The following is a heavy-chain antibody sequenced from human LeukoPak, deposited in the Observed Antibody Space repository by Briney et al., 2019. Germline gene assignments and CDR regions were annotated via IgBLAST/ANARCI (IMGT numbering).Heavy chain of an antibody. D-gene: IGHD7-27*01. CDR3: AKDLGPSGAAWFDP. J-gene: IGHJ5*02. CDR1: GFTFDDFA. Sequence: GGSLRLSCAASGFTFDDFAMHWVRQIPGKVLEWVSLISGDGVNTYYADSVKGRFTISRDNSENSLYLQMNSLTTEDAAFYYCAKDLGPSGAAWFDPWGQGTLVTVSS. V-gene: IGHV3-43*02. CDR2: ISGDGVNT.